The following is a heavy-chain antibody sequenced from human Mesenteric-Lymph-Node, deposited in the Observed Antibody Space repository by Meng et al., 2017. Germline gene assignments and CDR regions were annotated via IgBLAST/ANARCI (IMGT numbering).Heavy chain of an antibody. CDR2: IYYSGST. J-gene: IGHJ2*01. CDR3: ARGQKGYFDL. CDR1: GGSISSGDSY. Sequence: QVPLRESGPGLVKPSGTLSLTCSVSGGSISSGDSYWSWIRQPPGKGLEWIGYIYYSGSTYYNPSLKSRITISVDTSKNQFSLKLSSVTAADTAVYYCARGQKGYFDLWGRGTLVTVSS. V-gene: IGHV4-30-4*01.